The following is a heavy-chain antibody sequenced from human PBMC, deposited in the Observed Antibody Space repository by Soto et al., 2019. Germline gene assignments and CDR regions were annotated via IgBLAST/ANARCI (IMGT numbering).Heavy chain of an antibody. CDR3: SRDHGSSMDV. J-gene: IGHJ6*02. D-gene: IGHD3-10*01. V-gene: IGHV3-30-3*01. CDR2: ISYDGSNK. Sequence: QVQLLESGGGVVQPGRSLRLSCAASGLTFSSYAMHWVRQAPGKGLEWVAVISYDGSNKYYADSVKGRFTISRDNSKNTMYLQMNRLRAEDTAVYYCSRDHGSSMDVWGPGTTGTVSS. CDR1: GLTFSSYA.